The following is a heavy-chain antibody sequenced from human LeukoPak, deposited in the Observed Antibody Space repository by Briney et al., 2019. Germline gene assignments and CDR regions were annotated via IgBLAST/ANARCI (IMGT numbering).Heavy chain of an antibody. V-gene: IGHV4-34*01. CDR3: ARKAVGPTSNFFDY. CDR1: GGSFSGNY. J-gene: IGHJ4*02. Sequence: PSETLSLTCAVYGGSFSGNYWIWIRQPPGKGLEWIGEINHSGNTNYNPSLKSRVTILIDTSKYQFSLKLSSVTAADTAVYYCARKAVGPTSNFFDYWGQGTLVTVSS. D-gene: IGHD1-26*01. CDR2: INHSGNT.